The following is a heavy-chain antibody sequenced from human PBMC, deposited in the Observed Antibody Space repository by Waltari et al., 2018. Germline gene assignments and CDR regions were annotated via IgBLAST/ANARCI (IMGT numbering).Heavy chain of an antibody. CDR3: ARDVAAAATPVFDY. J-gene: IGHJ4*02. V-gene: IGHV3-21*01. CDR1: GFTFSSYS. Sequence: EVQLVESGGGLVKPGGSLRLSCAASGFTFSSYSMNWVRQAPGKGLEWVSSISSSSSYIYYADSVKGRFTISRDNGKNSLYLQMNSLRAEDTAVYYCARDVAAAATPVFDYWGQGTLVTVSS. CDR2: ISSSSSYI. D-gene: IGHD6-13*01.